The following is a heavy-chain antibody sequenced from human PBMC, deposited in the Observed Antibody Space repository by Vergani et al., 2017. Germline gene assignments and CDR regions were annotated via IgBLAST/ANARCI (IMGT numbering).Heavy chain of an antibody. CDR3: ARSSNWGSTGFDY. D-gene: IGHD7-27*01. J-gene: IGHJ4*02. Sequence: QVTLKESGPALVKPTQTLTLTCTFSGFSVSTSGMRASWIRQPPGKALEWLARIEWDDDEFYSTSLKTRLTISKDTSKNQVVLTMTNMDPVDTATYYCARSSNWGSTGFDYWGQGTLVTVSS. V-gene: IGHV2-70*04. CDR2: IEWDDDE. CDR1: GFSVSTSGMR.